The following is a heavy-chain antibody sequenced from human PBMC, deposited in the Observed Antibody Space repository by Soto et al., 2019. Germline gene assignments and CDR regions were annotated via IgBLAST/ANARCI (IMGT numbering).Heavy chain of an antibody. V-gene: IGHV3-21*02. J-gene: IGHJ4*02. CDR1: GFSFSNYA. CDR3: ARDFGTYTSSPRFDY. Sequence: EVQLVESGGGLVRPGGSLTLSCAASGFSFSNYAMTWVRQAPGRGLEWVSLISGTGQCMSHAESLKGRFIISRDNAKASLYLHMSSLTPDDTAVYYCARDFGTYTSSPRFDYWGQGALVTVSS. D-gene: IGHD6-19*01. CDR2: ISGTGQCM.